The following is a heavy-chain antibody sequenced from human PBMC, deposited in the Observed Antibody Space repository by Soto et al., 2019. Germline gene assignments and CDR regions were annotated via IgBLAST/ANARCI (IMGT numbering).Heavy chain of an antibody. J-gene: IGHJ6*03. CDR2: ISSSSSTI. CDR1: GFTFSSYS. CDR3: ARVGCSGGSCHYYMDV. Sequence: GGSLRLSCAASGFTFSSYSMNWVRQAPGKGLEWVSYISSSSSTIYYADSVKGRFTISRDNAKNSLYLQMNSLRAEDTAVYYCARVGCSGGSCHYYMDVWGKGTTVTVSS. D-gene: IGHD2-15*01. V-gene: IGHV3-48*01.